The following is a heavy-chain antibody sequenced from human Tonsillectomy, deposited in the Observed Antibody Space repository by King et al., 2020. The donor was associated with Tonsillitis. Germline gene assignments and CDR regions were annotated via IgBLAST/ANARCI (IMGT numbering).Heavy chain of an antibody. Sequence: QLVQSGAEVKKPGSSVKVSCKASGGTFSSYAISWVRQAPGQGLEWMGRIIPILGIANYAQKFQGRVTITADKSTSTAHMELSSLRSEDTAVYYCATTRPITMRVVIMYGTANEYFQHWGPGTLVTVSS. V-gene: IGHV1-69*09. D-gene: IGHD3-22*01. CDR2: IIPILGIA. CDR3: ATTRPITMRVVIMYGTANEYFQH. J-gene: IGHJ1*01. CDR1: GGTFSSYA.